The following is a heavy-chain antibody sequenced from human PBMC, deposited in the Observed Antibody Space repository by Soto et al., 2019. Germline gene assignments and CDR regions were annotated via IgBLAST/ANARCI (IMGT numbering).Heavy chain of an antibody. V-gene: IGHV1-69*01. Sequence: QVQLVQPGAEVKRPGSSMSVSCKASGGTFGTYTIAWLRQPPGQGPEWMGGILPIINKSNDAQKFQGRVTITADESTSTAYMDLNSLRFDDTAVYYCARSVAGSAGGFDQWGQGTRVTVS. CDR1: GGTFGTYT. J-gene: IGHJ4*02. CDR3: ARSVAGSAGGFDQ. CDR2: ILPIINKS.